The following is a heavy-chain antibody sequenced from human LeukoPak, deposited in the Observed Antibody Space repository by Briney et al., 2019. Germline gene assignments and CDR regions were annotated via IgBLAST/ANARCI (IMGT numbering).Heavy chain of an antibody. D-gene: IGHD3-22*01. CDR2: INTNTGNP. Sequence: ASVKVSCKASGYTFTSYAMNWVRQAPGQGLEWMGWINTNTGNPTYAQGFTGRFVFSLDTSVSTAYLQISSLKAEDTAVYYCARGQAKYYYDSSGYYYPFDYWGQGTLVTVSS. CDR3: ARGQAKYYYDSSGYYYPFDY. J-gene: IGHJ4*02. V-gene: IGHV7-4-1*02. CDR1: GYTFTSYA.